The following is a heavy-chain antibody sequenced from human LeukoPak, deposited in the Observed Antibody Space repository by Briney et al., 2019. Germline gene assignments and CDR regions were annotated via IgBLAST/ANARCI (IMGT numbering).Heavy chain of an antibody. D-gene: IGHD3-22*01. CDR3: ARSGNYYDSSGYLRGFDY. V-gene: IGHV1-2*02. CDR2: INPNSGGT. Sequence: ASVKVSCKASGYTFTSYGISWVRQAPGQGLEWMGWINPNSGGTNYAQKFQGRVTMTRDTSISTAYMELSRLRSDDTAVYYCARSGNYYDSSGYLRGFDYWGQGTLVTVSS. CDR1: GYTFTSYG. J-gene: IGHJ4*02.